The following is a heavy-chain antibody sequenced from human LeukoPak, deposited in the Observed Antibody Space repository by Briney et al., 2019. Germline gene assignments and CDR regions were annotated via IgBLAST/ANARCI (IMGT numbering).Heavy chain of an antibody. V-gene: IGHV1-46*01. Sequence: SVKVSCRASGYTFTSYYIHGARQARGQGREGMGVINPSGGSKTSEQKFQGRVTMTRATPTSQVYMELRSLRSEDTAVYYCARGYGDYGHHWFAPWGQGNLVTASS. CDR2: INPSGGSK. CDR3: ARGYGDYGHHWFAP. CDR1: GYTFTSYY. J-gene: IGHJ5*02. D-gene: IGHD4-17*01.